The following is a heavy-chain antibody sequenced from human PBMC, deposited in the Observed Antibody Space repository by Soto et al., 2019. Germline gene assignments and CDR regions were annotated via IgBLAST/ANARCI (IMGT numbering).Heavy chain of an antibody. CDR3: AKAMGATTHYYYGMDV. Sequence: EVQLLKSGGGLVQPGGSLRLSCAASGFTFSSYAMSWVRQAPGKGLEWVTAISGSGGSTYYADSVKGRFTISRDNSKNMLYLQMNSLIAEDTAVYYCAKAMGATTHYYYGMDVWGQGTTVTVSS. D-gene: IGHD1-26*01. CDR2: ISGSGGST. CDR1: GFTFSSYA. V-gene: IGHV3-23*01. J-gene: IGHJ6*02.